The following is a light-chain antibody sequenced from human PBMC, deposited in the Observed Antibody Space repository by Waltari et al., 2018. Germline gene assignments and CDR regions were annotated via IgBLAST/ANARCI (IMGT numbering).Light chain of an antibody. CDR2: GAS. Sequence: EKVMTQSPATLSVYPGERATLSCRASQIIAINLAWYQQKPGQAPRLLIYGASTRATGIPARFSGSGAGTEFTLTISSLQSEDFAVYYCQQYNNWPLTFGGGTKVEIK. CDR1: QIIAIN. CDR3: QQYNNWPLT. V-gene: IGKV3-15*01. J-gene: IGKJ4*01.